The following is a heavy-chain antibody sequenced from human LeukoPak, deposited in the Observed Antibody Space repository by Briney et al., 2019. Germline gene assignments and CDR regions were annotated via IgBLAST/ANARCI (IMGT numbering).Heavy chain of an antibody. CDR3: ARGGIVGPTSYFYYGMDV. D-gene: IGHD1-26*01. V-gene: IGHV3-30-3*01. CDR1: GLTFSSYA. Sequence: HSGGSLRLSCAASGLTFSSYAMHWVRQAPGEGLEWVAVISHDGSNKYYADSVKGRFTISRDNSKNTLYLQMNSLRAEDTAEYYCARGGIVGPTSYFYYGMDVWGQGTTVTVSS. CDR2: ISHDGSNK. J-gene: IGHJ6*02.